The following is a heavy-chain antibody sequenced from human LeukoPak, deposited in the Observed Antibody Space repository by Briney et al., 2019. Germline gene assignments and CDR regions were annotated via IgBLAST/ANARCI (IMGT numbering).Heavy chain of an antibody. CDR2: INPSGGST. CDR1: GYTFTSYY. Sequence: ASVKVSCKASGYTFTSYYMHWVRQAPGQGLEWMGIINPSGGSTSYAQKFQGRVTMTRDTSTSTVYMELSSLRSEDTAVYYCARGGCSSTSCYIGWFDPWGQGTLVTVSS. D-gene: IGHD2-2*02. V-gene: IGHV1-46*01. J-gene: IGHJ5*02. CDR3: ARGGCSSTSCYIGWFDP.